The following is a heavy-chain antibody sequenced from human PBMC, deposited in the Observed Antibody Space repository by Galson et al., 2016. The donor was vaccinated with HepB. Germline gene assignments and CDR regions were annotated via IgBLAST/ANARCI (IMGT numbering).Heavy chain of an antibody. CDR2: IYSDGST. V-gene: IGHV3-53*04. Sequence: SLRLSCAASGFTVSNTYINWVRQAPGKGLEWVSIIYSDGSTYYADSVKGRFTISRYKSKNTLYLQMNSLRTEDTAVYFCARDGPRTLRWLQFRGWFFDLWGRGTLVTVSS. CDR3: ARDGPRTLRWLQFRGWFFDL. J-gene: IGHJ2*01. D-gene: IGHD5-24*01. CDR1: GFTVSNTY.